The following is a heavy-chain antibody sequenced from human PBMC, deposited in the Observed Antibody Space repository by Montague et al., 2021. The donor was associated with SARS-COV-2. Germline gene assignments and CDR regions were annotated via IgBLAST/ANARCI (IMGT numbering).Heavy chain of an antibody. CDR3: AIEVGAMVYYYGMDV. D-gene: IGHD1-26*01. Sequence: SETLSLTCAVYGGSFSGYYWSWIRQPPGKGLEWIGEINHSGSTNYNPSLKSRVTISVDTSKNQFSLKLSSVTAADTAVYYCAIEVGAMVYYYGMDVWGQGTTVTVSS. V-gene: IGHV4-34*01. CDR2: INHSGST. CDR1: GGSFSGYY. J-gene: IGHJ6*02.